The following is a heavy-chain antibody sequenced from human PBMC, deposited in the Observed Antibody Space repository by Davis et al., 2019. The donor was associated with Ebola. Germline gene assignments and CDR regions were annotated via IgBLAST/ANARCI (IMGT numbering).Heavy chain of an antibody. Sequence: ASVKVSCKASGYTFTNYGITWVRQAPGHGLEWMGWISAYNGNTNYAQKLQGRVTMTTDTSTSTAYMELRSLRSDDTAVYYCARDASAGGFDPWGQGTLVTVSS. V-gene: IGHV1-18*04. D-gene: IGHD3-10*01. CDR3: ARDASAGGFDP. CDR1: GYTFTNYG. CDR2: ISAYNGNT. J-gene: IGHJ5*02.